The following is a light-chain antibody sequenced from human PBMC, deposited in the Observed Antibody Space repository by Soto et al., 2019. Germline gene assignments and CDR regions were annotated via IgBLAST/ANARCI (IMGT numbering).Light chain of an antibody. J-gene: IGKJ4*02. CDR3: LQYGKSPVT. V-gene: IGKV3-20*01. Sequence: EIVLTQSPGTLSLSPGERATLSCRASQSVSSSSLAGYQQKPGQAPRLLISGASSRATGIPDRFSGSGSGTDFSRTVNRLEAGEFAVYYCLQYGKSPVTFGGGTKVVIK. CDR1: QSVSSSS. CDR2: GAS.